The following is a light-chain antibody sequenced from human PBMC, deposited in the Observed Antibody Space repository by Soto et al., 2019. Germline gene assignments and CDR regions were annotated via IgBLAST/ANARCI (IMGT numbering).Light chain of an antibody. J-gene: IGLJ3*02. V-gene: IGLV1-47*01. CDR1: SPNIASNY. Sequence: QPVLTQPPSASGTPGQRVTISCSGSSPNIASNYVYWYQQFPGTAPKLLIYRNTQRPSGVPDRFSGSKSGTSASLAISGLRSEDEAEYFCAGWDDRLSGPVFGGGTKVTVL. CDR3: AGWDDRLSGPV. CDR2: RNT.